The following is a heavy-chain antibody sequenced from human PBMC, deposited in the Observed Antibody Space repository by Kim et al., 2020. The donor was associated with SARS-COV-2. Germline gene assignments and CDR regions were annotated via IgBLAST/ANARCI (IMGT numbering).Heavy chain of an antibody. CDR3: ARGGYCSSTSCFVAVRTYYYFDY. J-gene: IGHJ4*02. CDR2: ISYDGSNK. D-gene: IGHD2-2*01. CDR1: GFTFSSYA. Sequence: GGSLRLSCAASGFTFSSYAMHWVRQAPGKGLEWVAVISYDGSNKYYADSVKGRFTISRDNSKNTLYLQMNSLRAEDTAVYYCARGGYCSSTSCFVAVRTYYYFDYWGQGTLVTVSS. V-gene: IGHV3-30-3*01.